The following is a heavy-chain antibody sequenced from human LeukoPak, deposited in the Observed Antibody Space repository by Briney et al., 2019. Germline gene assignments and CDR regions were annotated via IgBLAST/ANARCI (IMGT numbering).Heavy chain of an antibody. J-gene: IGHJ4*02. D-gene: IGHD2-15*01. CDR1: GYTFTSYD. V-gene: IGHV1-8*01. CDR2: MNPNSGNT. CDR3: ARLERSYCSGGSCYSMSGFDY. Sequence: ASVKVSCKASGYTFTSYDINWVRQTTGQGLEWMGWMNPNSGNTGYAQKFQGRVTMTRNTSISTAYMELSSLRSEDTAVYYCARLERSYCSGGSCYSMSGFDYWGQGTLVTVSS.